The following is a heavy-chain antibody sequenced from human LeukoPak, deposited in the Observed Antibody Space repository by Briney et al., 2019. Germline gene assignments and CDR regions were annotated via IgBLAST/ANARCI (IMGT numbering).Heavy chain of an antibody. Sequence: ASVKVSCKASGYTSTSYYMHWVRQAPGQGLEWMGIINPSGGSTSYAQKFQGRVTMTRDTSTSTVYMELSSLRSEDTAVYYCASYMTPAGEGMDVWGQGTTVTVSS. CDR3: ASYMTPAGEGMDV. D-gene: IGHD3-10*01. CDR1: GYTSTSYY. V-gene: IGHV1-46*01. CDR2: INPSGGST. J-gene: IGHJ6*02.